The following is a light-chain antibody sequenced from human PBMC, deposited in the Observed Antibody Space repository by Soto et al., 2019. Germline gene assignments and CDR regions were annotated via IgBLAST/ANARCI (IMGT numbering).Light chain of an antibody. V-gene: IGKV3-11*01. CDR2: DAS. CDR1: QSVSTF. J-gene: IGKJ4*01. CDR3: QQRINWPLT. Sequence: EIVLTQSPATLSLSPGERATLSCRAPQSVSTFLAWYQQKPGQAPRLLIYDASKRATGIPTRFSGSWSGTDFTLTISSLEPEDFAVYYCQQRINWPLTFGGGTKVEIK.